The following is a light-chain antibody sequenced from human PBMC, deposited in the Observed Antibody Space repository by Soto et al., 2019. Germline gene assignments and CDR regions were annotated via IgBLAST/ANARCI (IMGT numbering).Light chain of an antibody. Sequence: QTVVTQPPSASGTPGQRVTISCSGSSSNIGSNYVYWYQQLPGTAPKLLIYRNNQRPSGVPDRFSGSKSGTSASLAISGLRSEDEADYYCAACDDSLSGLWVFGVGTKVTVL. CDR1: SSNIGSNY. CDR3: AACDDSLSGLWV. J-gene: IGLJ3*02. V-gene: IGLV1-47*01. CDR2: RNN.